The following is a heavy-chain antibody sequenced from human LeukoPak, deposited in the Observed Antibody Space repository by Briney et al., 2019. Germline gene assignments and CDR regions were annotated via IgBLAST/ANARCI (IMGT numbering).Heavy chain of an antibody. CDR2: IYEGDYKK. J-gene: IGHJ5*02. CDR1: GSIFTDYW. V-gene: IGHV5-51*01. Sequence: GAFLQISCEGSGSIFTDYWIAGGRQLPGKGQEGVGIIYEGDYKKYYRPACHGQVILRANKSNNTTCQKRSSMDAAAAALYYCARHTACSDISSLFDPWGQGTLVTVSS. CDR3: ARHTACSDISSLFDP. D-gene: IGHD2-15*01.